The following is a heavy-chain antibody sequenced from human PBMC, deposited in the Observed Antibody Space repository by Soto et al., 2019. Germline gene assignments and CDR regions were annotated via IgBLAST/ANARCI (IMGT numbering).Heavy chain of an antibody. V-gene: IGHV4-39*01. Sequence: SETLSLTCTVSGGSISSTDHYWGWGRQPPGKGLEWLGSIYFAGSTFHNPALKSRATISVDTSRNQFSLRLTTVTASDTAVYYCARLVFHCLRGSCDDYSFYGLDVWGQGTTVTVSS. CDR1: GGSISSTDHY. D-gene: IGHD2-15*01. CDR2: IYFAGST. CDR3: ARLVFHCLRGSCDDYSFYGLDV. J-gene: IGHJ6*02.